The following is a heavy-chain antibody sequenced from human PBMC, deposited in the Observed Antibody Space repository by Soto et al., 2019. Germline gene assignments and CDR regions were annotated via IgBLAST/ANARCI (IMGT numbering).Heavy chain of an antibody. D-gene: IGHD2-15*01. Sequence: SETLSLTCAVYGGSFSGYYWSWIRQPPGKGLEWIGEINHSGSTNYNPSLKSRVTISVDTSKNQFSLKLSSVTAADTAVYYCARGLGYCSGGSCYSRWFDPWGQGTLVTVSS. CDR2: INHSGST. CDR3: ARGLGYCSGGSCYSRWFDP. V-gene: IGHV4-34*01. CDR1: GGSFSGYY. J-gene: IGHJ5*02.